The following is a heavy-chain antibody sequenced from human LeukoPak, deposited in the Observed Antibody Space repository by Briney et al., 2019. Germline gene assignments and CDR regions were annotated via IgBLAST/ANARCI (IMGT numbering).Heavy chain of an antibody. D-gene: IGHD1-14*01. CDR3: ARARNHYYYYGMDV. V-gene: IGHV3-33*01. CDR1: GFTFSSYG. J-gene: IGHJ6*02. CDR2: IWYDGSNK. Sequence: GGSLRLSCAASGFTFSSYGMHWVRQAPGKGLEWVAVIWYDGSNKYYADSVKGRFTISRDNSKNTLYLQMNSLRAEDTAVYYCARARNHYYYYGMDVWGQGTTVTVSS.